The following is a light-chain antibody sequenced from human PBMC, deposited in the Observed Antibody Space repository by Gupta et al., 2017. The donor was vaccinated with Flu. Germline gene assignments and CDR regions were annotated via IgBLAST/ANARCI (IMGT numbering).Light chain of an antibody. V-gene: IGKV4-1*01. CDR2: WAS. CDR3: HQYTTTPWT. J-gene: IGKJ1*01. CDR1: QSVLYSSNNKNY. Sequence: NCKSSQSVLYSSNNKNYLAWYQHKSGQPPRLLIYWASTRESGVPDRFSGSGSGTDFTLTISSLQAEDVAVYYCHQYTTTPWTFGQGTKVESK.